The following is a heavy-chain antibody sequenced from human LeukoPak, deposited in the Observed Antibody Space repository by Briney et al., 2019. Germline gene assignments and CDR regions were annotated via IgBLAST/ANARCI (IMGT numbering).Heavy chain of an antibody. J-gene: IGHJ5*02. CDR1: GYTFTDYY. D-gene: IGHD3-22*01. Sequence: ASVKVACKASGYTFTDYYMHWVQQAPGKGLEWMGLVDPEDGETIYAEKFQGRVTITADTSTDTAYMELSSLRSEDTAVYYCATVSYYYDSSGHRGGWFDPWGQGTLVTVSS. CDR3: ATVSYYYDSSGHRGGWFDP. V-gene: IGHV1-69-2*01. CDR2: VDPEDGET.